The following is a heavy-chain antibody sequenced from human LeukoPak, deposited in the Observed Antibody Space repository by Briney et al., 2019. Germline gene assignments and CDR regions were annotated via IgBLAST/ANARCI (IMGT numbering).Heavy chain of an antibody. CDR2: INPSGGST. D-gene: IGHD6-13*01. V-gene: IGHV1-46*01. CDR3: ARDWSLNGLPAGTFDY. CDR1: GYTFTSYY. J-gene: IGHJ4*02. Sequence: ASVKVSCKASGYTFTSYYMHWVRQAPRQGLECMGIINPSGGSTSYAQKFQGRVTMTRDTSTSTVYMELSSLRSEDTAVYYCARDWSLNGLPAGTFDYWGQGTLVTVSS.